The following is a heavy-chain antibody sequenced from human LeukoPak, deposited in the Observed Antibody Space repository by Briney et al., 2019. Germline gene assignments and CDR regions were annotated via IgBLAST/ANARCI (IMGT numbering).Heavy chain of an antibody. CDR3: ARDFYSSSRFFDY. CDR2: ISAYNGNT. Sequence: EASVKVSCKAAGYTFTSYGISWVRQAPGQGLEWMGWISAYNGNTKYAQKLQGRVTMTIDTSTSTAYMELRSLRSDDTAVYYCARDFYSSSRFFDYWGQGTLVTVSS. CDR1: GYTFTSYG. V-gene: IGHV1-18*01. D-gene: IGHD6-13*01. J-gene: IGHJ4*02.